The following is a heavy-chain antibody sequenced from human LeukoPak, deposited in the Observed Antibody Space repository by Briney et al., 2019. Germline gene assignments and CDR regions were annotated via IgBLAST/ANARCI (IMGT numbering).Heavy chain of an antibody. CDR2: ISGPAFTT. D-gene: IGHD5-24*01. V-gene: IGHV3-23*01. CDR3: AKAGVELATILPFDI. CDR1: GFTFGNYA. Sequence: GGSLRLSCAASGFTFGNYAMSWVRRAPGKGLDWVSAISGPAFTTYYADSVKGRFTVSRDNSKETLYLQMNSLTAEDTAVYYCAKAGVELATILPFDIWGQGTMVTVSS. J-gene: IGHJ3*02.